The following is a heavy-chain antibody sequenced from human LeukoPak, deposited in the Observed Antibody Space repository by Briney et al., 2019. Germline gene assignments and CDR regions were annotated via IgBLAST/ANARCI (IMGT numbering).Heavy chain of an antibody. CDR2: IRYDGSNK. D-gene: IGHD3-3*01. J-gene: IGHJ4*02. Sequence: GGSLRLSCAASGFTFSSYGMHWVRQAPGRGLEWVAFIRYDGSNKYYADSVKGRFTISRDNSKNTLYLQMNSPRAEDTAVYYCAKDRGYDFWSGPSDYWGQGILVTVSS. V-gene: IGHV3-30*02. CDR3: AKDRGYDFWSGPSDY. CDR1: GFTFSSYG.